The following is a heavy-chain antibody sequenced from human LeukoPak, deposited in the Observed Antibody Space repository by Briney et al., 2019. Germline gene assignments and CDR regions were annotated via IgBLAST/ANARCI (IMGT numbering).Heavy chain of an antibody. Sequence: GESLKISCKGSGYSFTSYWIGWVRQMPGKGLEWMGIIYPGDSDTRYSPSFQGQVTISAGKSISTAYLQWSSLKASDTAMYYCARHLSSSGGYYYYMDVWGKGTTVTVSS. J-gene: IGHJ6*03. V-gene: IGHV5-51*01. D-gene: IGHD6-6*01. CDR1: GYSFTSYW. CDR3: ARHLSSSGGYYYYMDV. CDR2: IYPGDSDT.